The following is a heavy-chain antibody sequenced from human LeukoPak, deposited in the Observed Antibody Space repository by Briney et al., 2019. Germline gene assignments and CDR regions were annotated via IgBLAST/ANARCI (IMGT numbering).Heavy chain of an antibody. J-gene: IGHJ5*02. CDR1: GGSFSGYY. CDR2: INHSGST. CDR3: ARGRPSRYCSSTSCYTSHNWFDP. D-gene: IGHD2-2*02. V-gene: IGHV4-34*01. Sequence: SETLSLTCAIYGGSFSGYYWSWIRQPPGKGLEWIGEINHSGSTNYNPSLKSRVTISVDTSKNQFSLKLSSVTAADTAVYYCARGRPSRYCSSTSCYTSHNWFDPWGQGTLVTVSS.